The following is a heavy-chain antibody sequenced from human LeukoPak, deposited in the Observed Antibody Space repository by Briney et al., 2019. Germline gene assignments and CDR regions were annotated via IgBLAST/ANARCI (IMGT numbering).Heavy chain of an antibody. Sequence: PSETLSLTCTVSGGSISSGNYYWSWIRQPAGKGLEWIGRIHTIGSTNYNPYLKSRVTISVDTSKNKFSLNLSSVTVADTAVYYCARDGSGSPERYWGQGTLVTVSS. D-gene: IGHD3-10*01. CDR3: ARDGSGSPERY. V-gene: IGHV4-61*02. CDR1: GGSISSGNYY. J-gene: IGHJ4*02. CDR2: IHTIGST.